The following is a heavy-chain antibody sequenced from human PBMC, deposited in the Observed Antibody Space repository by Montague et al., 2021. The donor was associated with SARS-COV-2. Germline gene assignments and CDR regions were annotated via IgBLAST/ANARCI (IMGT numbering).Heavy chain of an antibody. CDR2: IRHNGGT. CDR3: ARGQRFFDWHYDAFDI. D-gene: IGHD3-9*01. V-gene: IGHV4-34*01. J-gene: IGHJ3*02. Sequence: SETLSLTCAVYGESFPYFFWNWIRQTPEKGLYLIGEIRHNGGTHYNPSLKSRVTISVDTSKNQFSLKLSSVTAADTAVYYCARGQRFFDWHYDAFDIWAKGTMVIVSS. CDR1: GESFPYFF.